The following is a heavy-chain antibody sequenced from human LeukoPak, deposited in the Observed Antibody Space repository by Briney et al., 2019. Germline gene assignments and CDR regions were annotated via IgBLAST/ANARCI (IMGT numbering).Heavy chain of an antibody. CDR2: INHSGST. CDR1: GGSFSGYY. CDR3: ARGRPRSHPILLWFRELSA. V-gene: IGHV4-34*01. Sequence: SETLSLTCAVYGGSFSGYYWSWIRQPPGKGLEWIGEINHSGSTNYNPSLKSRVTISVDTSKNQFSLKLSSVPAADTAVYYCARGRPRSHPILLWFRELSAWGQGPLVTVS. D-gene: IGHD3-10*01. J-gene: IGHJ5*02.